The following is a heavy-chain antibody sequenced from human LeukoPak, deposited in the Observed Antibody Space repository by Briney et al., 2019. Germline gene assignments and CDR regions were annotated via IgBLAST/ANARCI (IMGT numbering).Heavy chain of an antibody. V-gene: IGHV1-69*05. CDR1: GGTFSSYA. CDR3: AGDQDSYGFDY. Sequence: ASVKVSCKASGGTFSSYAISWVRQAPGQGLEWMGGIIPIFGTANYAQKFQGTVTITTDESTSTAYMELSSLRSEDTAVYYCAGDQDSYGFDYWGQGTLVTVSS. J-gene: IGHJ4*02. CDR2: IIPIFGTA. D-gene: IGHD5-18*01.